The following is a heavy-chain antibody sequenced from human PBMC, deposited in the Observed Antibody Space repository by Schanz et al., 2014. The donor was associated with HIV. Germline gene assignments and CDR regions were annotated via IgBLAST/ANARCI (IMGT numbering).Heavy chain of an antibody. J-gene: IGHJ4*02. CDR2: MNPNSGNT. V-gene: IGHV1-8*02. Sequence: QVQLVQSGAEVKKPGSSVRVSCKASGGTFISYAVSWVRPATGQGLEWMGWMNPNSGNTGYAQKFQGRVTMTSNTSINTAYMELSSLRSEDTAVYYCARGRFCSGGSCYHDYWGQGTLVTVSS. CDR3: ARGRFCSGGSCYHDY. D-gene: IGHD2-15*01. CDR1: GGTFISYA.